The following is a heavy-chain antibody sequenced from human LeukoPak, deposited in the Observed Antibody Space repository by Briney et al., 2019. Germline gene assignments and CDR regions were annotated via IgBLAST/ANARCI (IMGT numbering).Heavy chain of an antibody. Sequence: GGSLRLSCTASGFTFSSYAMSWVRQAPGKGLEGVAAMSGSGGSKYYADSVKGRFTISRDNSKNTLYLQMNSLRVEDTALYYCAKYSGNYYNRVYFDYWGQGTLVAVSS. D-gene: IGHD3-10*01. CDR1: GFTFSSYA. V-gene: IGHV3-23*01. J-gene: IGHJ4*02. CDR3: AKYSGNYYNRVYFDY. CDR2: MSGSGGSK.